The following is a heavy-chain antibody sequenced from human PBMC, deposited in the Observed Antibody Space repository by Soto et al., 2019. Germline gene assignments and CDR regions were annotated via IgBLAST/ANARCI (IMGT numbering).Heavy chain of an antibody. V-gene: IGHV1-18*01. J-gene: IGHJ2*01. D-gene: IGHD3-22*01. Sequence: QVQLVQSGAEVKKPGASVKVSCKTSGYTFRTYGMSWVRQAPGQGLEWMGWISSYNDKTKYSQKIEGRATMTTDTFTSTAYLELRSLSADDTAVYYCARDSHDYDSSYWYFDFWGRGTLVTVSS. CDR1: GYTFRTYG. CDR2: ISSYNDKT. CDR3: ARDSHDYDSSYWYFDF.